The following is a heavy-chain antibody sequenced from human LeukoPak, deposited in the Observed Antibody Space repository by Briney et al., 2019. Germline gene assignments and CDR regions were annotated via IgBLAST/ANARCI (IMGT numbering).Heavy chain of an antibody. CDR2: ISGSGGST. CDR3: AKAGRDDAGYYYYGMDV. CDR1: GFTFSSYA. Sequence: GGSLRLSCAATGFTFSSYAMSWVRQAPGKGLEWVSAISGSGGSTYYADSVKGRFTISRDNSKNTLYLQMNSLGAEDTAVYYCAKAGRDDAGYYYYGMDVWGQGTTVTVSS. D-gene: IGHD5-24*01. V-gene: IGHV3-23*01. J-gene: IGHJ6*02.